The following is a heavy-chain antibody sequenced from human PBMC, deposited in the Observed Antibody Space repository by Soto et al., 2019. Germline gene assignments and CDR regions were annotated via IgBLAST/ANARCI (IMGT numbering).Heavy chain of an antibody. V-gene: IGHV1-18*04. Sequence: QVQLVQSGAEVKKPGASVKVSCKASGYTFTGYYMHWVRQAPGQGLEWMGWISAYNGNTNYAQKLQGRVTMTTDTSTSTAYMELRSLRSDDTAVYYCARDMGVAVAGDFDYWGQGTLVTVSS. CDR3: ARDMGVAVAGDFDY. CDR1: GYTFTGYY. CDR2: ISAYNGNT. D-gene: IGHD6-19*01. J-gene: IGHJ4*02.